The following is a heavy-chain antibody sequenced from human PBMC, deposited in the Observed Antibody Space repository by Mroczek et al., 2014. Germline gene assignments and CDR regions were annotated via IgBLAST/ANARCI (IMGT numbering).Heavy chain of an antibody. J-gene: IGHJ4*02. D-gene: IGHD1-26*01. V-gene: IGHV4-31*03. Sequence: QVQLVESGPGLVKPSQTLPLTCTVSGGSISSGGYYWSWIRQHPGKGLEWIGYIYYSGSTYYNPSLKSRVTISVDTSKNQFSLKLSSVTAADTAVYYCARQPKIFKPNSGSYFLGFDYWGQGTLVTVSS. CDR1: GGSISSGGYY. CDR3: ARQPKIFKPNSGSYFLGFDY. CDR2: IYYSGST.